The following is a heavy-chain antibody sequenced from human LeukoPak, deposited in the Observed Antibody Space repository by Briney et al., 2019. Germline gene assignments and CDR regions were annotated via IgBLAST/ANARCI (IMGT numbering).Heavy chain of an antibody. CDR3: ARGAPYYYDSSGYYYLDWFDP. J-gene: IGHJ5*02. V-gene: IGHV4-59*01. D-gene: IGHD3-22*01. Sequence: SETLSLTCTVSGGSISSYYWSWIRQPPGKGLEWIGYIYYSGSTNYNPSLKSRVAISVDTSKNQFSLKLSSVTAADTAVYYCARGAPYYYDSSGYYYLDWFDPWGQGTLVTVSS. CDR1: GGSISSYY. CDR2: IYYSGST.